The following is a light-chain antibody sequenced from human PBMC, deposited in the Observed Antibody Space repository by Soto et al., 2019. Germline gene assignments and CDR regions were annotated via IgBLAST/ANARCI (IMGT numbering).Light chain of an antibody. CDR2: GGS. J-gene: IGKJ1*01. Sequence: EIVLTQSPGTLSLSPGERVILSCRASQNVSSNHLAWYQQKPGQAPRLLIYGGSSRATGIPVRFSGSGSETDFTLTITRLEPEDFAVYYCQQYSSSRTFGQGTKVDIK. CDR3: QQYSSSRT. V-gene: IGKV3-20*01. CDR1: QNVSSNH.